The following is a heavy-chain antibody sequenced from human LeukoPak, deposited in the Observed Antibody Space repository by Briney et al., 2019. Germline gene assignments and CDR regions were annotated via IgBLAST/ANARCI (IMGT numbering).Heavy chain of an antibody. CDR2: ISGSNYI. V-gene: IGHV3-21*01. CDR3: ARGYSSGWYPDHYYYYMDV. J-gene: IGHJ6*03. Sequence: GGSLRLSCAGSGWMHWVRQAPGKGLEWVSAISGSNYIYYADSVRGRFTISRDNAKNSLYLQMNSLRAEDTAVYYCARGYSSGWYPDHYYYYMDVWGKGTTVTVSS. CDR1: GW. D-gene: IGHD6-13*01.